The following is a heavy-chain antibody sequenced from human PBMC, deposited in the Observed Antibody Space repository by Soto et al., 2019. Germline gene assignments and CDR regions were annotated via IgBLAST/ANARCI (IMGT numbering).Heavy chain of an antibody. D-gene: IGHD2-15*01. V-gene: IGHV1-24*01. Sequence: ASVKVSCKVSGYTLTELSMHWVRQAPGKGIEWMGGFDPEDGETIYAQKFQGRVTMTEDTSTDTAYMELSSLRSEDTAVYYCAKLYCNVNYPDSYWGQGTLVTVSS. CDR1: GYTLTELS. CDR3: AKLYCNVNYPDSY. CDR2: FDPEDGET. J-gene: IGHJ4*02.